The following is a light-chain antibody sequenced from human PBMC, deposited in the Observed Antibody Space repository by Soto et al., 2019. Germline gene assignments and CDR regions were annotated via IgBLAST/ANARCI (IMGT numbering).Light chain of an antibody. Sequence: EIVLTQSPATLSVSPGERATLSCRASQSIRSERLAWYQQKPGQAPRLVIFDASSRATGIPARFSGSGSGTDFTLTISSLEPEDSAVYYCQQRNVWPPVTFGQGTRLEIK. CDR1: QSIRSER. CDR2: DAS. CDR3: QQRNVWPPVT. J-gene: IGKJ5*01. V-gene: IGKV3-11*01.